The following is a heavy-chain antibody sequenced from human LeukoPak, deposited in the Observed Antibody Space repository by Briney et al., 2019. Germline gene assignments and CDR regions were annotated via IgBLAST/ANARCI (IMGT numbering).Heavy chain of an antibody. CDR2: ISSSSSYI. J-gene: IGHJ4*02. Sequence: PGGSLRLSCAASGFTFSSYSMNWVRQAPGKGLEWVSSISSSSSYIYYADSLKGRFTVSRDNAKNSLYLRMNNLRAEDTAVYYCARGEYYFDYWGQGTLVTVSS. CDR3: ARGEYYFDY. V-gene: IGHV3-21*01. CDR1: GFTFSSYS.